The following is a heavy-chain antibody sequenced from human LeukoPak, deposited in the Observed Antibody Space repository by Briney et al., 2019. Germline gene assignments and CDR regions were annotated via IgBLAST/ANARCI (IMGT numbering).Heavy chain of an antibody. D-gene: IGHD3-22*01. Sequence: PSETLSLTCAVYGVSFSGFYWGWIRQPPGKGLEWIGRIYTSGSTNYNPSLKSRVTMSVDTSKNQFSLKLSSVTAADTAVYYCAREGDYYDSSGYYGSVAFDIWGQGTMVTVSS. CDR1: GVSFSGFY. CDR2: IYTSGST. V-gene: IGHV4-59*10. CDR3: AREGDYYDSSGYYGSVAFDI. J-gene: IGHJ3*02.